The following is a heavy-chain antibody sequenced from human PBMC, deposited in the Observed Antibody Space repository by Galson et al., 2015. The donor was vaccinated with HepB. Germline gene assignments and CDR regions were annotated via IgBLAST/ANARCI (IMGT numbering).Heavy chain of an antibody. CDR1: GYSFVLYT. Sequence: SVKVSCKASGYSFVLYTIRWVRQAPGHSLEWMGWINSDYGNTIYSQKFQDRFTISRATSETTVYMELSGLTSEDTAVYFCARAGGLYGSGRHFDSWGQGTQVTVSS. D-gene: IGHD3-10*01. CDR2: INSDYGNT. CDR3: ARAGGLYGSGRHFDS. J-gene: IGHJ4*02. V-gene: IGHV1-3*04.